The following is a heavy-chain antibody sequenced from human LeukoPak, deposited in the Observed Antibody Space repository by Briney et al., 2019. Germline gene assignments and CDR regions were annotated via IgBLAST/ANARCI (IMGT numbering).Heavy chain of an antibody. J-gene: IGHJ4*02. CDR1: GFAFSTYS. CDR3: AGDPNRSYFDH. V-gene: IGHV3-30*01. CDR2: ISSDGSNE. Sequence: PGGSLRLSCAASGFAFSTYSMHWVRQAPGKGLEWLALISSDGSNENFAYSVKGRFTISRDNSKNTLYLQMNSLRSEDTAIYYCAGDPNRSYFDHWGQGTLVTVSS. D-gene: IGHD1-14*01.